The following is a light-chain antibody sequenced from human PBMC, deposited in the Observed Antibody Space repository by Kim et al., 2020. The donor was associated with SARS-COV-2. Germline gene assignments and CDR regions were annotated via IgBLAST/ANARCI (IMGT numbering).Light chain of an antibody. V-gene: IGKV3-20*01. Sequence: EIVLTHSPGTLSLSPGERATLSCRASQSVSSSYLAWYQQKPGQAPRLRIYGASSRATGIPDRFSGSGSGTDFTLTISRLEPEDFAVYYCQQYGSSPPSFGQGTKLEI. CDR3: QQYGSSPPS. CDR1: QSVSSSY. J-gene: IGKJ2*03. CDR2: GAS.